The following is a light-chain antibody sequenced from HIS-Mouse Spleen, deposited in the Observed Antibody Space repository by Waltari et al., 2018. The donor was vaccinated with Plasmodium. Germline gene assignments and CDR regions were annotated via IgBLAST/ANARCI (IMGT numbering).Light chain of an antibody. V-gene: IGLV3-1*01. CDR3: QAWDSSTVV. Sequence: SYELTQPPSVSVSQGQTASITCSGANLGDKYACWYQQKPGQSPVLVIYQDSKRPSGIPERFSGSNSGNTATLTISGTQAMDEADYYCQAWDSSTVVFGGGTKLTVL. CDR1: NLGDKY. J-gene: IGLJ2*01. CDR2: QDS.